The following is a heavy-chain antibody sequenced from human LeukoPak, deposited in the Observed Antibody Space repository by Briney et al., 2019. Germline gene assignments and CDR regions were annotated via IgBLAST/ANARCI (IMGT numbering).Heavy chain of an antibody. CDR3: GKDPNGDYIGAFDF. V-gene: IGHV3-74*01. D-gene: IGHD4-17*01. CDR1: GFTFSSYW. CDR2: INSDGSST. J-gene: IGHJ3*01. Sequence: GGSLRLSCAASGFTFSSYWMHWVRQAPGKGLVWVSNINSDGSSTNYADSVKGRFTISRDNAKNTLYLQMNSLRAEDTAVYYCGKDPNGDYIGAFDFWGQGTTVTVSS.